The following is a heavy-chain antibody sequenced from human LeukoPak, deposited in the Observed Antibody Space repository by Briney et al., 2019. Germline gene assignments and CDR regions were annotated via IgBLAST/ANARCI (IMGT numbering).Heavy chain of an antibody. V-gene: IGHV1-2*02. CDR1: GYTFIGYY. Sequence: ASLKVSCKASGYTFIGYYIHWVRQAPGQGLEWMGWINPNSGDTKYAQKCPGRVTMTRDTSISTAYMELSRLRSDDTAEYYCARRVRRGDNWFDPWGQGNVVSVSS. CDR2: INPNSGDT. J-gene: IGHJ5*02. D-gene: IGHD3-10*01. CDR3: ARRVRRGDNWFDP.